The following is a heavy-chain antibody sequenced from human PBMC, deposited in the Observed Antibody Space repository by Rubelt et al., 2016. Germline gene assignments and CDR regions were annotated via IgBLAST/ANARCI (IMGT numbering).Heavy chain of an antibody. CDR2: INADNGNT. Sequence: QVQLVQSGAEVKKPGASVKVSCKASGYTFTSYAMHWVRQAPGQRLEWMGWINADNGNTKNSKKFQVRVTITRDTSASTAYMELSSLRSEDTAVYYCARDIYSGSYYGYWGQGTLVTVSS. D-gene: IGHD1-26*01. J-gene: IGHJ4*02. V-gene: IGHV1-3*01. CDR3: ARDIYSGSYYGY. CDR1: GYTFTSYA.